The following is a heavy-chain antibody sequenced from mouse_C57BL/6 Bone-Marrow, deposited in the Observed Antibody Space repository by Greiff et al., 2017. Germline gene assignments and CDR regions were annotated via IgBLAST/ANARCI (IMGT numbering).Heavy chain of an antibody. Sequence: QVQLQQPGAELVKPGASVKLSCKASGYTFTSYWMHWVKQRPGQGLEWIGVLHPNSGSTNYNEKFKSNATLTVDKSSSTAYMQLSSLTSEGSAVYDCALIYYYGSSYCYFAYWGKGTTLTVS. D-gene: IGHD1-1*01. V-gene: IGHV1-64*01. CDR3: ALIYYYGSSYCYFAY. J-gene: IGHJ2*01. CDR2: LHPNSGST. CDR1: GYTFTSYW.